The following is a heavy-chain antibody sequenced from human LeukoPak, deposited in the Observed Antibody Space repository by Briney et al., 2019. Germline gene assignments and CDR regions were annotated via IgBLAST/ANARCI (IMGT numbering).Heavy chain of an antibody. D-gene: IGHD3-10*01. Sequence: GGSLRLSCAASGFTFSSYGMHWVRQAPGKGLEWVAFIRYDGSNKYYADSVKGRFTISRDNSKNTLYLQMNSLRAEDTAVYYCAKDRGRYYGSGSYWVFDYWGQGTLVTVSS. CDR3: AKDRGRYYGSGSYWVFDY. CDR1: GFTFSSYG. J-gene: IGHJ4*02. V-gene: IGHV3-30*02. CDR2: IRYDGSNK.